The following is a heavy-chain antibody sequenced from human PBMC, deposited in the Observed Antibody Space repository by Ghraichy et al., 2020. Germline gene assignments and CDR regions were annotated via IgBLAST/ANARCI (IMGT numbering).Heavy chain of an antibody. J-gene: IGHJ4*02. V-gene: IGHV1-3*01. CDR3: ASSYSGYDNFDY. CDR1: GYTFTSYA. Sequence: ASVKVSCKASGYTFTSYAMHWVRQAPGQRLEWMGWINAGNGNTKYSQKCQGRVTITRDTSASTVYMELSSLRSEDTAVYYCASSYSGYDNFDYWCQGSLVTFSS. CDR2: INAGNGNT. D-gene: IGHD5-12*01.